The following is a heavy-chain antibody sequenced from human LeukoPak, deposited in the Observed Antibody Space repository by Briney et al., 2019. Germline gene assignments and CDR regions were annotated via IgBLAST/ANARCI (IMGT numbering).Heavy chain of an antibody. CDR1: GFTFRSHW. D-gene: IGHD3-10*01. CDR3: ARDHRSAGSLDY. Sequence: GGSLRLSCEGSGFTFRSHWMSWVRQAPGKGLEWVANIHQYGGEKYYVDSVRGRFTISRDNAKNSLYLQMNSLRAEDTAVYYCARDHRSAGSLDYWGQGTLVTVSS. J-gene: IGHJ4*02. CDR2: IHQYGGEK. V-gene: IGHV3-7*01.